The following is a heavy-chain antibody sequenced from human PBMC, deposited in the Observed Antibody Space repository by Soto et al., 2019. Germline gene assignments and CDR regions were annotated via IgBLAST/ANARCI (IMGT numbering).Heavy chain of an antibody. V-gene: IGHV1-69*13. J-gene: IGHJ6*02. CDR3: AREMAAAGTSYGMDV. D-gene: IGHD6-13*01. CDR1: GGTFSSYA. Sequence: AASVKVSCKASGGTFSSYAISWVRQAPGQGLEWMGGIIPIFGTANYAQKFQGRVTITADESTSTAYMELSSLRSEDTAVYYCAREMAAAGTSYGMDVWGQGTTVTVSS. CDR2: IIPIFGTA.